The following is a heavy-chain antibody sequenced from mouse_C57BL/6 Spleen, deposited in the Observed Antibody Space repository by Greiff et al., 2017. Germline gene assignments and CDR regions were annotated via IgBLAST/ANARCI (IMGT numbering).Heavy chain of an antibody. CDR2: ISSGGSYT. Sequence: EVKLVESGGDLVKPGGSLKLSCAASGFTFSSYGMSWVRQTPDKRLEWVATISSGGSYTYYPDSVKGRFTISRDNAKNTLDLQMSSLKSEDTAMYYCASEGAMDYWGQGTSVTVSS. J-gene: IGHJ4*01. V-gene: IGHV5-6*01. CDR1: GFTFSSYG. CDR3: ASEGAMDY.